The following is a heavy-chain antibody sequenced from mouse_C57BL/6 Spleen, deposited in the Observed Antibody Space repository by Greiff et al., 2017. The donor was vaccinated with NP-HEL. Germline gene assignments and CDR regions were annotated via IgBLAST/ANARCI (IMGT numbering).Heavy chain of an antibody. V-gene: IGHV5-15*01. CDR2: ISNLAYSI. CDR1: GFTFSDYG. D-gene: IGHD1-1*01. Sequence: EVHLVESGGGLVQPGGSLKLSCAASGFTFSDYGMAWVRQAPRKGPEWVAFISNLAYSIYYADTVTGRFTISRENAKNTLYLEMSSLRSEDTAMYYCARLYGSSYDYAMDYWGQGTSVTVSS. CDR3: ARLYGSSYDYAMDY. J-gene: IGHJ4*01.